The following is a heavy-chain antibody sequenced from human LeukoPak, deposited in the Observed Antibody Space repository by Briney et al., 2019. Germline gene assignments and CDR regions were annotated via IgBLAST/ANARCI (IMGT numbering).Heavy chain of an antibody. J-gene: IGHJ4*02. D-gene: IGHD3-3*01. CDR1: GGSISSSSYY. CDR2: IYYSGST. CDR3: ARLYYDLWSGYLDY. V-gene: IGHV4-39*01. Sequence: SETLSLTCTVSGGSISSSSYYWGWIRQPPGKGLEWIGSIYYSGSTYYNPFLKSRVTISVDTSKNQFSLKLSSVTAADTAVYYCARLYYDLWSGYLDYWGQGTLVTVSS.